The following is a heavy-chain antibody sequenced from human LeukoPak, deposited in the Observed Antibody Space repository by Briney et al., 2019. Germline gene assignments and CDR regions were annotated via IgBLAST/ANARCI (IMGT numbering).Heavy chain of an antibody. Sequence: GGSLRLSCTASGFTFGDYAMSWVRQAPGKGLEWVGFIRSKAYGGTTEYAASVKGRFTISRDDSKSIAYLQMNSLKTEDTAVYYCTRTDYYGSGSYSLIDYWGQGTLVTVSS. D-gene: IGHD3-10*01. CDR1: GFTFGDYA. J-gene: IGHJ4*02. CDR3: TRTDYYGSGSYSLIDY. V-gene: IGHV3-49*04. CDR2: IRSKAYGGTT.